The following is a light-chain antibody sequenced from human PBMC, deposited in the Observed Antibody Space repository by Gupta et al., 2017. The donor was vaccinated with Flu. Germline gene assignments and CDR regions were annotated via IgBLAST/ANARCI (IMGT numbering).Light chain of an antibody. J-gene: IGLJ3*02. V-gene: IGLV2-8*01. Sequence: FTISWTGTSGEVGSNNYLSWYQQPAGNANNLIIYEVSKRAAGAPGRFSGSEAGNTASLTVSGPQAEEDDDYHYYSYTGGNKLVFGGGTKLTVL. CDR3: YSYTGGNKLV. CDR1: SGEVGSNNY. CDR2: EVS.